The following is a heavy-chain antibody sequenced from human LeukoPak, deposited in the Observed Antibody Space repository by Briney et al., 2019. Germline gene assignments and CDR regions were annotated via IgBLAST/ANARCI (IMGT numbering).Heavy chain of an antibody. CDR2: MNKDGSEK. V-gene: IGHV3-7*03. CDR3: ARNNDMDV. J-gene: IGHJ6*02. CDR1: GFILSNHW. Sequence: GGSLRLSCAASGFILSNHWMTWVRQAPGKGPEWVANMNKDGSEKYYVDSVKGRFTISRDTAKNSLYLQMNNLRAEDTALYYCARNNDMDVWGQGTTVIVSS. D-gene: IGHD1/OR15-1a*01.